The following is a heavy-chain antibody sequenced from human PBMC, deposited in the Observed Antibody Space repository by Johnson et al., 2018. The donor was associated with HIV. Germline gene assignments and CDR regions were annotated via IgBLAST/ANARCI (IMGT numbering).Heavy chain of an antibody. CDR2: ISWNSGSI. J-gene: IGHJ3*02. D-gene: IGHD1-26*01. Sequence: VQLVESGGGLVQPGRSLRLSCAASGFTFDDYAMHWVRQAPGKGLEWVSGISWNSGSIGYADSVKGRFTISRDNAKNSPYLQMNSLRAEDTALYYCAKERAIVGATFGAFDIWGQGTMVTVSS. V-gene: IGHV3-9*01. CDR3: AKERAIVGATFGAFDI. CDR1: GFTFDDYA.